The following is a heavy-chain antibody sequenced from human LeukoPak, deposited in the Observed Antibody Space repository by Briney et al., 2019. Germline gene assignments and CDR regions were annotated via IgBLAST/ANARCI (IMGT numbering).Heavy chain of an antibody. V-gene: IGHV3-21*06. Sequence: PGGPLTLFCTAWGLLFSIYTMNGVRHAPGEGPEWVSYISSSRSYIEYADSVKGRFNISRDNAKSSLYLQLDSLRDEDTAVYYCARPREGWLNLLGEYDAFDFWGQGTMVTVTS. J-gene: IGHJ3*01. D-gene: IGHD5-24*01. CDR2: ISSSRSYI. CDR1: GLLFSIYT. CDR3: ARPREGWLNLLGEYDAFDF.